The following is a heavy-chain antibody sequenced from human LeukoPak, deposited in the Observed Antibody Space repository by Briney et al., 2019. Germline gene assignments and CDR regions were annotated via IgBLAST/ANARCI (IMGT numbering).Heavy chain of an antibody. CDR2: TYYSGST. J-gene: IGHJ4*02. CDR1: GGSISSYY. CDR3: AKDSSMVRGVITDFDY. Sequence: PSETLSLTCTVSGGSISSYYWSWIRQPPGKGLEWIGYTYYSGSTNYNPSLKSRVTISVDTSKNQFSLKLSSVTAADTAVYYCAKDSSMVRGVITDFDYWGQGTLVTVSS. V-gene: IGHV4-59*01. D-gene: IGHD3-10*01.